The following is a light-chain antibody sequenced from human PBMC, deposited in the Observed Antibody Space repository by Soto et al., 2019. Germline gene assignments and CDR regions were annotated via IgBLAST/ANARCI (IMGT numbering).Light chain of an antibody. CDR2: AAS. V-gene: IGKV1-9*01. CDR1: QGISSY. J-gene: IGKJ2*01. CDR3: QQLNSYPPT. Sequence: IQLTQSPSSLSASVGDRVTITCRASQGISSYLAWYQQKPGKAPKLLIYAASTLQSGVPSRFSGSGSGTEFTLTISSLQPEVFATYYCQQLNSYPPTFGQRTKLEI.